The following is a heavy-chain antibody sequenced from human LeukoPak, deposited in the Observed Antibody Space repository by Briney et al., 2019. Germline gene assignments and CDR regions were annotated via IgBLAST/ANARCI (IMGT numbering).Heavy chain of an antibody. CDR1: GYSFTSYW. CDR3: ARQTTYPNSYSFDS. D-gene: IGHD4-23*01. V-gene: IGHV5-51*01. Sequence: GESLKISCKGSGYSFTSYWIGWVRQMPGKGLEWMGIIYPGDSDAIYSPSFQGQGTISADKSISTAYLQWSSLKASDTAMYYCARQTTYPNSYSFDSWGQGTLVTVSS. J-gene: IGHJ4*02. CDR2: IYPGDSDA.